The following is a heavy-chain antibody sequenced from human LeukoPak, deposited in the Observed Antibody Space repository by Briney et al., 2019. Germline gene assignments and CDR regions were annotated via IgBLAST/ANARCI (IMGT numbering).Heavy chain of an antibody. CDR2: IYYSGST. CDR1: GGSISSISSNNYH. J-gene: IGHJ6*02. D-gene: IGHD4-23*01. CDR3: AREMGVVTAHGIDV. Sequence: PSETLSLTCIVSGGSISSISSNNYHWGWIRQPPGKGLEWIGSIYYSGSTYYNPSLKSRVTISVDTSKNQFSLKLSSVTAADTALYYCAREMGVVTAHGIDVWGQGTTVTVSS. V-gene: IGHV4-39*02.